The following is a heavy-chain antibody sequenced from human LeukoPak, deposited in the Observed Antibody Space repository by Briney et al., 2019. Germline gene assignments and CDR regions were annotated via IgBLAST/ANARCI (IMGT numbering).Heavy chain of an antibody. D-gene: IGHD2-8*01. CDR1: GFTFDDYA. J-gene: IGHJ3*02. CDR2: ISSSSSYI. CDR3: ARAQLMVYAITIDGAFDI. Sequence: PGGSLRLSCAASGFTFDDYAMHWVRQAPGKGLEWVSSISSSSSYIYYADSVKGRFTISRDNAKNSLYLQMNSLRAEDTAVYYCARAQLMVYAITIDGAFDIWGQGTMVTVSS. V-gene: IGHV3-21*01.